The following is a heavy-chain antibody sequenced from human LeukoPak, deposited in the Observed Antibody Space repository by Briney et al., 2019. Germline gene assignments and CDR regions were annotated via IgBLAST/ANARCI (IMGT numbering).Heavy chain of an antibody. J-gene: IGHJ4*02. V-gene: IGHV3-66*01. CDR1: GFTFSDYY. D-gene: IGHD2/OR15-2a*01. CDR3: FTYAY. Sequence: GGSLRLSCAASGFTFSDYYMSWVRQAPGKRLEWVSLIYSGGSTHYADSVRGRFTISTDNSKNTVYLQMSSLRVEDTALYYCFTYAYWGQGTLVTVSS. CDR2: IYSGGST.